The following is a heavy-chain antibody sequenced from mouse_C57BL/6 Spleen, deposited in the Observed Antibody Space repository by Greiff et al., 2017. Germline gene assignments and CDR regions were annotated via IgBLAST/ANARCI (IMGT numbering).Heavy chain of an antibody. V-gene: IGHV1-53*01. CDR1: GYTFTSYW. D-gene: IGHD1-1*01. Sequence: VQLQQPGTELVKPGASVKLSCKASGYTFTSYWMHWVKQRPGQGLEWIGNINPSNGGTNYNEKFKSKATLTVDKSSSTAYMQLSSLTAEDSAVYYGARDYYGSSYYFDYWGQGTTLTVSS. CDR3: ARDYYGSSYYFDY. J-gene: IGHJ2*01. CDR2: INPSNGGT.